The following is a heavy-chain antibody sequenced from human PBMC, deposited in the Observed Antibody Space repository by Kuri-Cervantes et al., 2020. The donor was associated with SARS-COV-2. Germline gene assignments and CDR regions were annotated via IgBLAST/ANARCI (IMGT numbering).Heavy chain of an antibody. V-gene: IGHV1-18*01. D-gene: IGHD3-3*01. CDR1: GYTFTSYG. CDR3: AREGGGDPLVLGFGVVIHDAFDI. Sequence: ASVKVSCKASGYTFTSYGISWVRQAPGQGLEWMGWISAYNGNTNHAQKLQGRVTMTTDTSTSTAYMELRSLRSDDTAVYYCAREGGGDPLVLGFGVVIHDAFDIWGQGTMVTVSS. J-gene: IGHJ3*02. CDR2: ISAYNGNT.